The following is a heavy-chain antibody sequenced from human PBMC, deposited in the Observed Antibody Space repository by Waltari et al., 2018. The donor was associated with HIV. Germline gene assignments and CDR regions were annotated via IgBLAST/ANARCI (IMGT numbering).Heavy chain of an antibody. D-gene: IGHD4-17*01. CDR1: GFTFSSYW. Sequence: EVQLVESGGGLVQPGGSLRLSCAAYGFTFSSYWRTWVRQAPGKGLGVVANIKQYGTEKSYVDSVKGRFTISRDNAKNSLYLQMNSLRAEDTAVYYCARDLGPTYGDYGDYWGQGTLVTVSS. CDR3: ARDLGPTYGDYGDY. V-gene: IGHV3-7*01. CDR2: IKQYGTEK. J-gene: IGHJ4*02.